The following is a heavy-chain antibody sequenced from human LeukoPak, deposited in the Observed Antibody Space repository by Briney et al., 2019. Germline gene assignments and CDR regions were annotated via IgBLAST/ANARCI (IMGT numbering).Heavy chain of an antibody. V-gene: IGHV1-8*01. J-gene: IGHJ6*02. CDR2: MNPNSGNT. Sequence: GASVKVSCKASGYTFTSYDINWVRQATGQGLEWMGWMNPNSGNTGYAQKFQGRVTMTRNTSISTAYMELSSLRSEDTAVYYCARGHQCLGSCFWADSYGMDVWGQGTTVTVSS. CDR1: GYTFTSYD. D-gene: IGHD5/OR15-5a*01. CDR3: ARGHQCLGSCFWADSYGMDV.